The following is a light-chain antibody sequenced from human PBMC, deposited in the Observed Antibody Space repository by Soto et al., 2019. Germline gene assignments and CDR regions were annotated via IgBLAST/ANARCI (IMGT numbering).Light chain of an antibody. Sequence: DIQMTQSPSSLSASVGDRVTITCRASQSISIYLNWYQQKPGKAPKLLIYAASSLHSGVPSRFSGSGSGTDFTLTISSLQPEDFATYYCHQSYGMPPWTVGQGTKVEIK. CDR2: AAS. CDR1: QSISIY. J-gene: IGKJ1*01. CDR3: HQSYGMPPWT. V-gene: IGKV1-39*01.